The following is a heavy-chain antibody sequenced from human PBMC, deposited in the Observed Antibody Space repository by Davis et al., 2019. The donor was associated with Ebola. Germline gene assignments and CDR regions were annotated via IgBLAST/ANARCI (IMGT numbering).Heavy chain of an antibody. J-gene: IGHJ4*02. CDR1: GASIRSDY. D-gene: IGHD4-23*01. CDR2: LYYTGTT. Sequence: MPSETLSLTCTVSGASIRSDYWSWIRQLPGKGLEWIGYLYYTGTTNFNPFLKSRVTLSVHTSENKYPLKLNSVTAADTAVYYCARQESQLHKYYFNSWGQGTLVTVSS. V-gene: IGHV4-59*08. CDR3: ARQESQLHKYYFNS.